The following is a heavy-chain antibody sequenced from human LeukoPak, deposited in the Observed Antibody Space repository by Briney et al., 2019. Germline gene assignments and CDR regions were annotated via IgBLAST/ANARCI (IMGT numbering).Heavy chain of an antibody. D-gene: IGHD1-1*01. CDR2: ISYDGSNK. J-gene: IGHJ5*02. Sequence: PGGSLRLSCAASGFTFSSYAMHWVRQAPGKGLEWVAVISYDGSNKYYADSVKGQFTISRDNSKNTLYLQMNSLRAEDTAVYYCARNEGGLAWGQGTLVTVSS. CDR1: GFTFSSYA. CDR3: ARNEGGLA. V-gene: IGHV3-30*01.